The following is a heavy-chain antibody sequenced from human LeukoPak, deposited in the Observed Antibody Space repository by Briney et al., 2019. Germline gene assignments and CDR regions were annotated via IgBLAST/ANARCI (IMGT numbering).Heavy chain of an antibody. V-gene: IGHV3-7*03. D-gene: IGHD3-16*02. J-gene: IGHJ4*02. CDR2: IKQDGSEK. Sequence: GGSLRLSCAVPGFTFSSYWMSWVRQAPGKGLEWVTNIKQDGSEKYYVDSVKGRFTISRDNAKNSLYLQMNSLRAEDTAVYYCARLSLQEVFDYWGQGTLVTVSS. CDR1: GFTFSSYW. CDR3: ARLSLQEVFDY.